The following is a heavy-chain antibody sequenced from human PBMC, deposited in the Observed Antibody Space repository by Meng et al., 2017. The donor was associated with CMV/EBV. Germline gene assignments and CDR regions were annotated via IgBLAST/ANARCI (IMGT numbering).Heavy chain of an antibody. CDR1: GGSISSYY. CDR2: IYYSGST. D-gene: IGHD2-15*01. V-gene: IGHV4-59*01. J-gene: IGHJ6*02. CDR3: ARGGGICSGGSCYPLGYYGMDV. Sequence: GSLRLSCTVSGGSISSYYWSWIRQPPGKGLEWIGYIYYSGSTNYNPSLKSRVTISVDTSKNQFSLKLSSVTAADTAVYYWARGGGICSGGSCYPLGYYGMDVWGQGTTVTVSS.